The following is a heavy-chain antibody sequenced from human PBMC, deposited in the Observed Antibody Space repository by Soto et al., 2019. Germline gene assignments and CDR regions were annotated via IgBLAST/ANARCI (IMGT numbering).Heavy chain of an antibody. CDR1: GYSFTTSG. Sequence: QVQLVQSGAEVQMPGASVKVSCRASGYSFTTSGITWVRQAPGQGLEWMGWISTYNGNTNYAQKIQDRLILTTDTSTSTAYMELRSLRSDDTAIYYCARRLYGDYHYWGQGTLVTVSS. CDR3: ARRLYGDYHY. CDR2: ISTYNGNT. D-gene: IGHD4-17*01. V-gene: IGHV1-18*01. J-gene: IGHJ4*02.